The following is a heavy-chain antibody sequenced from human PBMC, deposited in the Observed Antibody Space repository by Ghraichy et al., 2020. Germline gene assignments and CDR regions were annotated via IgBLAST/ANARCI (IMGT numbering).Heavy chain of an antibody. D-gene: IGHD3-10*01. Sequence: GGSLRLSCSPSGFTFSSHWMSWVRPAPGKGLEWVANIKQDGSEKYYVASVKGRFTISRDNAKNSLYLQMNSLRAEDTAVYYCARRVPYYYGSGSPYFDYWGQGTLVTVSS. CDR2: IKQDGSEK. J-gene: IGHJ4*02. CDR1: GFTFSSHW. CDR3: ARRVPYYYGSGSPYFDY. V-gene: IGHV3-7*01.